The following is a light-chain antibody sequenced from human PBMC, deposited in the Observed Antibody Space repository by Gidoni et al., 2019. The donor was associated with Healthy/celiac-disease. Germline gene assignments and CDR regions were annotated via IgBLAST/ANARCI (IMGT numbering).Light chain of an antibody. J-gene: IGKJ4*01. CDR3: QQLNSYPF. V-gene: IGKV1-9*01. CDR2: AAS. Sequence: IQLTQSPSSLSASVGDRVTITCRASQGISSYLAWYQQKPGKAPKLLIYAASTFQSGVPSRFSGSGSGTDFTLTISSLQPEDFATYYCQQLNSYPFFGGGTKVEIK. CDR1: QGISSY.